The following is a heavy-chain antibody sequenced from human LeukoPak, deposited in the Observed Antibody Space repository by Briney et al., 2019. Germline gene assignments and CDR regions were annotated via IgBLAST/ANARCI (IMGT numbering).Heavy chain of an antibody. Sequence: ASVKVSCKASGYNFPGYDIHWVRQAPGQGFEWMGWINPNNGDTNYAQKFQGRVTMTRDTSVSTAFMELSTLTSDDAAVYYCAKATPGFPLFEMVIYWGQGTLLTASS. J-gene: IGHJ4*02. V-gene: IGHV1-2*02. CDR2: INPNNGDT. CDR3: AKATPGFPLFEMVIY. D-gene: IGHD3-3*01. CDR1: GYNFPGYD.